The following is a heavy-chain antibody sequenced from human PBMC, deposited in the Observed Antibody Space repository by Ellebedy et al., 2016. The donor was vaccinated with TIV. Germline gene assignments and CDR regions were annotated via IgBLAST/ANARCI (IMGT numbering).Heavy chain of an antibody. V-gene: IGHV4-59*01. Sequence: MPSETLSLTCTVSGGSISSYYWSWIRQPPGKGLEWIGYIYYSGSTNYNPSLKSRVTISVDTSKNQFSLKLSSVTAADTAVYYCARATGPITMTAFDIWGQGTLVTVSS. CDR2: IYYSGST. J-gene: IGHJ4*02. CDR1: GGSISSYY. D-gene: IGHD3-22*01. CDR3: ARATGPITMTAFDI.